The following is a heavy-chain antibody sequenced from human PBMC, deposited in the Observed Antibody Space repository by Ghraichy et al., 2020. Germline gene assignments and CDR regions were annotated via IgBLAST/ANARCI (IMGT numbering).Heavy chain of an antibody. V-gene: IGHV3-11*06. CDR2: ISGSSGYA. CDR3: ALIRKLEDWYFDF. J-gene: IGHJ2*01. D-gene: IGHD1-1*01. CDR1: GFTFSDYY. Sequence: GGSLRLSCAASGFTFSDYYMSWIRQAPGKGLEWVSYISGSSGYANYADSMRGRFTISRDNAKNSLYLQMNSLRAEDTAMYYCALIRKLEDWYFDFWGRGTLVTVSS.